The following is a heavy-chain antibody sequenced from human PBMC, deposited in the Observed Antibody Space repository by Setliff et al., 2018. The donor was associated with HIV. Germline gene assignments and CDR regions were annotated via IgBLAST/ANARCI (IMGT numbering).Heavy chain of an antibody. V-gene: IGHV7-4-1*02. CDR3: ARSMEMTPIGY. J-gene: IGHJ4*02. Sequence: ASVKVSCKASGYTFNSYGINWVRQAPGQGLEWMGWINPVTGNPTYAQGFTGRFVFSLDTSVSTAYLQISSLKAEYSAVYYCARSMEMTPIGYWGQGTLVTVSS. CDR1: GYTFNSYG. D-gene: IGHD2-15*01. CDR2: INPVTGNP.